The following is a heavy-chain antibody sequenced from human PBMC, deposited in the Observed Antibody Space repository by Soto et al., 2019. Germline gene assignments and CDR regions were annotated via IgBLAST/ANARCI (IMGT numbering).Heavy chain of an antibody. V-gene: IGHV4-59*01. Sequence: QVQLQESGPGLVKPSETLSLTCTVSGDYSSGFYCSWILKPPGKGLEWIGYIYSSGSTKYNPSLKSRVTISLDTSKSQFSLKLNSVTAADTAVYYCARDRSAAGYNWFDPWGQGTLVTVSS. CDR1: GDYSSGFY. CDR3: ARDRSAAGYNWFDP. D-gene: IGHD6-13*01. CDR2: IYSSGST. J-gene: IGHJ5*02.